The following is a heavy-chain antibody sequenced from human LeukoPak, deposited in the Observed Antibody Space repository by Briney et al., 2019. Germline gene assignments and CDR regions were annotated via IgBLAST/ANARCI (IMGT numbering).Heavy chain of an antibody. CDR1: GFTFSSYA. Sequence: GGSLRLSCAASGFTFSSYAMSWVRQAPGKGLEWVSAISGSGGSTYYADSVKGRFTISRDNAKNSLYLQMNSLRAEDTALYYCAKGGAAYSSGWYTDYWGQRTLVTVSS. CDR2: ISGSGGST. CDR3: AKGGAAYSSGWYTDY. J-gene: IGHJ4*02. V-gene: IGHV3-23*01. D-gene: IGHD6-19*01.